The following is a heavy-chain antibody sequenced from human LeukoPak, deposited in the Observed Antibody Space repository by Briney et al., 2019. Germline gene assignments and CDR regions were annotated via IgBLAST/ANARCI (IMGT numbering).Heavy chain of an antibody. Sequence: PGRSLRLSCAASGFTFSNYGTHWVRQAPGKGLEGVALIWFDGSDKYYADSVQGRFTISRDNSENTLSLQVSSLRAEDTAIYYCARGGEPDYFDYWGQGTLVTVSS. J-gene: IGHJ4*02. CDR3: ARGGEPDYFDY. CDR2: IWFDGSDK. V-gene: IGHV3-33*01. D-gene: IGHD2-21*01. CDR1: GFTFSNYG.